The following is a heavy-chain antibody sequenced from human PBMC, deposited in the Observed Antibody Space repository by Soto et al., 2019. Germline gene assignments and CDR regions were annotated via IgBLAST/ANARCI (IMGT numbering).Heavy chain of an antibody. D-gene: IGHD3-10*01. CDR3: AREGDYYGSGDYGMDV. CDR1: GGSISSYY. Sequence: PSETLSLTCSVSGGSISSYYWIWIRQPPGKGLECIGYIYYSGSTNYNPTLKSRVTISVDTSKNQFSLKLSSVTAADTAVYYCAREGDYYGSGDYGMDVWGQGTTVTV. V-gene: IGHV4-59*01. CDR2: IYYSGST. J-gene: IGHJ6*02.